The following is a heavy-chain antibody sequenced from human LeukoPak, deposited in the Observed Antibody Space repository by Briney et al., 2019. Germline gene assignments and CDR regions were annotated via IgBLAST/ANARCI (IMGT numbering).Heavy chain of an antibody. D-gene: IGHD3-10*01. CDR3: ALIWFGDQYRGGFDY. Sequence: GGSVTVSCKAAGYTFTTYAIHWVRQAPGQRLEGMGWINAGNGNTKYLQKFQGRVTITRDTSASIAYMDLSSLRSEYTAVYYCALIWFGDQYRGGFDYWGQGTLVTVSS. J-gene: IGHJ4*02. CDR1: GYTFTTYA. CDR2: INAGNGNT. V-gene: IGHV1-3*01.